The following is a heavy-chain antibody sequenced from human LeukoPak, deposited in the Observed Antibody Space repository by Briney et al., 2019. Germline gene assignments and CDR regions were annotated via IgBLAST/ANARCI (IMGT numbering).Heavy chain of an antibody. CDR1: GFSFSSYE. J-gene: IGHJ6*03. CDR2: ISSSGSAI. D-gene: IGHD5-12*01. Sequence: PGGSLRLSCAASGFSFSSYEMNWVRQAPGKGLEWVSYISSSGSAIFYADSVKGRFTISRDNAKNSLYLQMNSLRAEDTAVYYCARVGATYYYYYYMDVWGKGTTVTVSS. V-gene: IGHV3-48*03. CDR3: ARVGATYYYYYYMDV.